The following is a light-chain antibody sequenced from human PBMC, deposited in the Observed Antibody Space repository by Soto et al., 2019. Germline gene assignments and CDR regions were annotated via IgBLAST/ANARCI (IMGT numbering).Light chain of an antibody. CDR3: AAWDDSLHGYV. CDR2: SNN. CDR1: SSNIGSKT. J-gene: IGLJ1*01. V-gene: IGLV1-44*01. Sequence: QSVLTQPPSASGTPGQRVTVPCSGRSSNIGSKTVNWYQQLPGTAPKLLIYSNNQRPSGVPDRFSGSKSDTSASLAISGLQSDDEADYYCAAWDDSLHGYVFGTGTKLTVL.